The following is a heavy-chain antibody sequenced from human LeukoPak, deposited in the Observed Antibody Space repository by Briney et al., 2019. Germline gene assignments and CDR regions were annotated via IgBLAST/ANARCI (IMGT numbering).Heavy chain of an antibody. D-gene: IGHD1-1*01. CDR3: ATSPPGIDYYYGMDV. V-gene: IGHV1-18*01. Sequence: GASVKVSCKASGYTFTSYGISWVRQAPGQGLKWMGWISAYNGNTNYAQKLQGRVTMTTDTSTSTAYMELRSLRSDDTAVYYCATSPPGIDYYYGMDVWGQGTTVTVSS. J-gene: IGHJ6*02. CDR2: ISAYNGNT. CDR1: GYTFTSYG.